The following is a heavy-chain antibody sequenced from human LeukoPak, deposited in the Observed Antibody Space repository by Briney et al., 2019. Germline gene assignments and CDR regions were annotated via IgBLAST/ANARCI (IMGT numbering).Heavy chain of an antibody. CDR2: ISGSVGST. Sequence: GGSLRLACATAGFTFSIYAITWVRQAPGKGLEWVSTISGSVGSTYYADSVKGRFTISSDNSKNTMYLQVSRLRAEDTAVYYCAKRAVDTAMVGFDYWGQGTLVTVSS. V-gene: IGHV3-23*01. CDR3: AKRAVDTAMVGFDY. J-gene: IGHJ4*02. CDR1: GFTFSIYA. D-gene: IGHD5-18*01.